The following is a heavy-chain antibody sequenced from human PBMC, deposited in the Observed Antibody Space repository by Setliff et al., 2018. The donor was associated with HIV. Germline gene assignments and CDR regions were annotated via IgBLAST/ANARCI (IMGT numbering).Heavy chain of an antibody. CDR3: ARDVGYCTATSCQTGFDY. CDR1: GYTFTAYY. D-gene: IGHD2-8*02. V-gene: IGHV1-2*02. CDR2: INSNNGGT. J-gene: IGHJ4*02. Sequence: ASVKVSCKTSGYTFTAYYIHWVRQAPGQGLEWMGWINSNNGGTKYAQNFQGRVTMTRDTSITTAYMELSSLISDDTAVYYCARDVGYCTATSCQTGFDYWGQGTLVTVSS.